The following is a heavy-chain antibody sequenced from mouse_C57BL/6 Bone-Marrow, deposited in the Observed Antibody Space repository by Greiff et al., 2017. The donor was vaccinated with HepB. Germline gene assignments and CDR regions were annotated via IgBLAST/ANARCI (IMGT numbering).Heavy chain of an antibody. V-gene: IGHV5-6*02. CDR2: ISSGGSYT. Sequence: EVKLVESGGDLVKPGGSLKLSCAASGFTFSSYGMSWVRQTPDKRLEWVATISSGGSYTYYPDSVKGRFTISRDKAKNTLYLQMSSLKSEDTAMYYCARRVRVFFDYWGQGTTLTVSS. D-gene: IGHD2-1*01. J-gene: IGHJ2*01. CDR1: GFTFSSYG. CDR3: ARRVRVFFDY.